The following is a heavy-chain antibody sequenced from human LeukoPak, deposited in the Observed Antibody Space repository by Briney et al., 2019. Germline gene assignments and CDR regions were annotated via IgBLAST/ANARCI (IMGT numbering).Heavy chain of an antibody. CDR3: ARAALEENWFDP. J-gene: IGHJ5*02. CDR1: GGSVSSGSYY. D-gene: IGHD1-1*01. V-gene: IGHV4-61*01. CDR2: IYYSGST. Sequence: SETLSLTCTVSGGSVSSGSYYWSWIRQPPGKGLEWIGYIYYSGSTNYNPSLKSRVTISVDTSKNQFSLKLSSVTPEDTAVYYCARAALEENWFDPWGQGTLVTVSS.